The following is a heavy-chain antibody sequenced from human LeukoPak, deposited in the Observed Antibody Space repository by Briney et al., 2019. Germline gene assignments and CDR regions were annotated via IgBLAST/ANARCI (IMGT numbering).Heavy chain of an antibody. CDR1: GGSIRSSSYY. V-gene: IGHV4-39*01. Sequence: SETLSLTCTVSGGSIRSSSYYWGWIRQPPGKGLEWIGSIYYSGSTYYNASLKSRGTISVDTSKNQFSLKLNSVTAADTAVYFCAGQVVAVAGTGYFDYWGQGTLVTVSS. CDR3: AGQVVAVAGTGYFDY. D-gene: IGHD6-19*01. CDR2: IYYSGST. J-gene: IGHJ4*02.